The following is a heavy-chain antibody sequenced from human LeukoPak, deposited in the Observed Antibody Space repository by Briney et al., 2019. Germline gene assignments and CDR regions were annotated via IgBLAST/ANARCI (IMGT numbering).Heavy chain of an antibody. CDR3: ARETYYYDSSGSIRAVDY. J-gene: IGHJ4*02. D-gene: IGHD3-22*01. CDR2: IRYDGSNK. Sequence: GGSPRLSCAASGFTFSSYGMHWVRQAPGKGLEWVAFIRYDGSNKYYADSVKGRFTISRDNSKNTLYLQMNSLRSEDTAVYYCARETYYYDSSGSIRAVDYWGQGTLVTVSS. CDR1: GFTFSSYG. V-gene: IGHV3-30*02.